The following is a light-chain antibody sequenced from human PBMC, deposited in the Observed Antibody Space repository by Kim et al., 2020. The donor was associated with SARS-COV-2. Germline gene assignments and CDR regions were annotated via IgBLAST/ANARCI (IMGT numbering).Light chain of an antibody. CDR2: GKD. CDR1: SLRRYY. Sequence: ALGQTVTISCQEYSLRRYYATWYQQKSGQAPVVVFYGKDHRPSGIPDRFSGSSSGNTASLTITGAQAEDEADYYCSSRDTSPNVWLFGGGTKLTVL. CDR3: SSRDTSPNVWL. V-gene: IGLV3-19*01. J-gene: IGLJ3*02.